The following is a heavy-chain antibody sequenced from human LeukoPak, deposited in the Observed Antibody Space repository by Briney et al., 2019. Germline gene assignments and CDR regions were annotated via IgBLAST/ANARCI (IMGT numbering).Heavy chain of an antibody. CDR3: ASIRGLRYGAPPSY. Sequence: PSETLSLTCTVSGGSISSSSYYWGWIRQPPGKGPEWIGRIYHSGCTNYNPSLKSRVTISGDKSKNQFPLTLSSVTAADTAVYCCASIRGLRYGAPPSYWGQGTLVTVSS. D-gene: IGHD3-10*01. J-gene: IGHJ4*02. CDR1: GGSISSSSYY. V-gene: IGHV4-39*06. CDR2: IYHSGCT.